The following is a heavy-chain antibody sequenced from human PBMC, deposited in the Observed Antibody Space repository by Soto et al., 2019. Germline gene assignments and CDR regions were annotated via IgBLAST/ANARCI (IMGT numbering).Heavy chain of an antibody. Sequence: GGSLRLSCAGSGFTFSSYSMNWVRQAPGKGLEWVSYISSSSSTIYYADSVKGRFTISRDNAKNSLYLQMNSLRAEDTAVYYCASVITARRFGEGNWFDPWGQGTLVTVSS. CDR3: ASVITARRFGEGNWFDP. CDR1: GFTFSSYS. CDR2: ISSSSSTI. D-gene: IGHD3-10*01. V-gene: IGHV3-48*01. J-gene: IGHJ5*02.